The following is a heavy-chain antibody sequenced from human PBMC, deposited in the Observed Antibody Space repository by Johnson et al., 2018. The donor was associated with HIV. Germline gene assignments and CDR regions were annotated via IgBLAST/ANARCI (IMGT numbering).Heavy chain of an antibody. J-gene: IGHJ3*02. CDR2: IKQDGSDT. V-gene: IGHV3-7*01. Sequence: VQLVESGGGLVQPGGSLRLSCAASGFSFTNAWMSWVRQAPGKGLEWVANIKQDGSDTRYADSVKGRFTISRDNAKTTLYLQMNSLRAEDTAVYYCAREVNAFDIWGQGTVVTVSS. CDR3: AREVNAFDI. D-gene: IGHD3-22*01. CDR1: GFSFTNAW.